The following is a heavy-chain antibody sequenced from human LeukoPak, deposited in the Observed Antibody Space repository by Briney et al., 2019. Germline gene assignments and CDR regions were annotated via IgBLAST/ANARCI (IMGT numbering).Heavy chain of an antibody. CDR2: ISSSSSTI. D-gene: IGHD3-22*01. Sequence: GGSLRLSCAASGFTFSSYSMNWVRQAPGRGLEWASYISSSSSTIYYADSVKGRFTISRDNAKNSLYLQMNSLRAEDTAVYYCASSYDSSGYYFDYWGQGTLVTVSS. CDR1: GFTFSSYS. CDR3: ASSYDSSGYYFDY. J-gene: IGHJ4*02. V-gene: IGHV3-48*01.